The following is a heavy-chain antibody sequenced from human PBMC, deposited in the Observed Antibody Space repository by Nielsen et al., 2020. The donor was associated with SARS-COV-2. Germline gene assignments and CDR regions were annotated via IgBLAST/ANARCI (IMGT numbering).Heavy chain of an antibody. Sequence: ASVKDSCKASGYTFTGYYMHWVRQAPGQGLEWMGWINPNSGGTNYAQKFQGWVTMTRDTSISTAYMELSRLRSDDTAVYYCARDLVVGATTWYYMDVWGKGTTVTVSS. CDR2: INPNSGGT. D-gene: IGHD1-26*01. J-gene: IGHJ6*03. CDR3: ARDLVVGATTWYYMDV. V-gene: IGHV1-2*04. CDR1: GYTFTGYY.